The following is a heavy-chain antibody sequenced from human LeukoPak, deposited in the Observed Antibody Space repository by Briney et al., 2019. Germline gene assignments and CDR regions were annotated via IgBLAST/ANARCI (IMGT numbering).Heavy chain of an antibody. CDR3: ARLRGAYYMDV. Sequence: PSETLSLTCAVYGGSFSGYYWSWIRQPPGKGLEWIGEINHSGSTNYNPSLKSRVTISVDTSKNQFSLKLSSVTAADTAVYYCARLRGAYYMDVWGKGTTVTISS. D-gene: IGHD5-12*01. J-gene: IGHJ6*03. V-gene: IGHV4-34*01. CDR2: INHSGST. CDR1: GGSFSGYY.